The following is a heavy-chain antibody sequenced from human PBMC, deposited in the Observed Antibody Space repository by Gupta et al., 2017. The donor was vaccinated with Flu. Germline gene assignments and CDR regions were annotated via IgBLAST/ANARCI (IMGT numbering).Heavy chain of an antibody. CDR2: ISWNSGSI. J-gene: IGHJ4*02. D-gene: IGHD5-24*01. V-gene: IGHV3-9*01. CDR1: GFTFDDYA. Sequence: EVQLVESGGGLVQPGRSLRLSCAASGFTFDDYAMHWVRQAPGKGLEWVSGISWNSGSIGYADSVKGRFTISRDNAKNSLYLQMNSLRAEDTALYYCAKARDGYISYWGQGTLVTVSS. CDR3: AKARDGYISY.